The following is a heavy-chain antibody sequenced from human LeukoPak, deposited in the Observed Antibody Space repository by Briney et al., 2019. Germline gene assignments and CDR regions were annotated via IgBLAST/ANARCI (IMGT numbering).Heavy chain of an antibody. J-gene: IGHJ3*02. V-gene: IGHV1-69*05. Sequence: SVKVSCKASGDTFVTYTISWVRQVPGQGLEWMGGFIPAFNTAHYARKFQGRVTITMDASTTTDFMEMSSLRFEDTAVYYCVRDKGLTGDTCAFDIWGQGTMVTVSS. CDR3: VRDKGLTGDTCAFDI. CDR1: GDTFVTYT. CDR2: FIPAFNTA. D-gene: IGHD7-27*01.